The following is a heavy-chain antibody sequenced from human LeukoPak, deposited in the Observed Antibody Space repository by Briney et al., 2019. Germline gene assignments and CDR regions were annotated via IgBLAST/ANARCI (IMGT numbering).Heavy chain of an antibody. J-gene: IGHJ4*02. D-gene: IGHD4-11*01. Sequence: GRALRLSCVATGFTFRSYAMHWVCQAPGKGLEWVAFISYDGNNRYSADSVKGRFTISRDNYRDTLYLQMNSLTTEDTAIYYCARDFSNYYFDYWGQGTLVTVSS. CDR2: ISYDGNNR. V-gene: IGHV3-30-3*01. CDR3: ARDFSNYYFDY. CDR1: GFTFRSYA.